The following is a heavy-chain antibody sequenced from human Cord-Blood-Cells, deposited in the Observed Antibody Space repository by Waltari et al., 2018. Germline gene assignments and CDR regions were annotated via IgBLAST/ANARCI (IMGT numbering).Heavy chain of an antibody. V-gene: IGHV3-33*01. J-gene: IGHJ6*02. CDR3: AIWENIVAAQYYYGMDF. D-gene: IGHD5-12*01. Sequence: QVQLVESGGGVVQPGRSLRLSCAASGFTFSSYGMHWVRQAPGKGLEWVAVIWYDGSNKYYADSVKGRFTISRNNSKKARDLQMNSLNAEDTAEYYCAIWENIVAAQYYYGMDFWGQGTTVTVSS. CDR2: IWYDGSNK. CDR1: GFTFSSYG.